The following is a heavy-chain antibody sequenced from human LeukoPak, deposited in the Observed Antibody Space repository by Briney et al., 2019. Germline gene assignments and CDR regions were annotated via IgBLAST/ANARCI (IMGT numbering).Heavy chain of an antibody. CDR3: ARGPRAAADDY. Sequence: ASAKVSCKASGYTFINYAINWGRQAPGQRPEWIGWINAVNGNTKYSQKFQGRVTITRDTSASTAYMELSSLRSEDTAVYYCARGPRAAADDYWGQGTLVTVSS. CDR1: GYTFINYA. V-gene: IGHV1-3*01. J-gene: IGHJ4*02. CDR2: INAVNGNT. D-gene: IGHD6-13*01.